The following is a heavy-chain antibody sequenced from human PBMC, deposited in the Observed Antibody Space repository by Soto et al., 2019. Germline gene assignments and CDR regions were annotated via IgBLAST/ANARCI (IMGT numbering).Heavy chain of an antibody. Sequence: SETLSLTCTVSGGSISSYYWSWIRQPPGKGLEWIGYIYYSGSTNYNPSLKSRVTISVDTSKNQFSLKLSSVTAADTAVYYCARGSPGGDAYDFWSGYTYYYYGMDVWGQGTTVTGSS. CDR1: GGSISSYY. V-gene: IGHV4-59*01. J-gene: IGHJ6*02. CDR2: IYYSGST. CDR3: ARGSPGGDAYDFWSGYTYYYYGMDV. D-gene: IGHD3-3*01.